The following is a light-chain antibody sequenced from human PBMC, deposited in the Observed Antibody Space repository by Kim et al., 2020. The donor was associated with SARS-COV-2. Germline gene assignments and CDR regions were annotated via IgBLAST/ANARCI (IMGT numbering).Light chain of an antibody. CDR1: QSISNY. CDR3: QQSYSTPYT. Sequence: SASVGDRVTITCRASQSISNYLNWYQQKPGKAPKLLIYAASSLQSGVPSSFSGSGSGTDFTLTISSLQPEDFATYYCQQSYSTPYTLGQGTKLEI. J-gene: IGKJ2*01. V-gene: IGKV1-39*01. CDR2: AAS.